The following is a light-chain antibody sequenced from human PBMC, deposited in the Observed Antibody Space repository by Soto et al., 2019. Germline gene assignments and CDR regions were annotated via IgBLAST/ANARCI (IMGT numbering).Light chain of an antibody. CDR3: AVWDDSLNGYV. Sequence: QSVLTQPPSASGTPGQRVTMSCSGSSSKIGSNTVNWYQQLPGAAPKLLIQSNNQRPSGVPDRFSGSQSGTSASLAISGLESEDEADYYCAVWDDSLNGYVFGTGTKVTVL. J-gene: IGLJ1*01. CDR2: SNN. V-gene: IGLV1-44*01. CDR1: SSKIGSNT.